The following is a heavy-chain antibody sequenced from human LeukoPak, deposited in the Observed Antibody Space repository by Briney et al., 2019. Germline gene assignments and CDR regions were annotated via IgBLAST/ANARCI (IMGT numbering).Heavy chain of an antibody. D-gene: IGHD2-2*01. CDR1: GGTFSSYT. CDR3: ARDQGYCSSTSCYPGIDY. Sequence: SVKVSCKASGGTFSSYTISWVRQAPGQGLECMGRIIPILGIANYAQKFQGRVTITAEKSTSTAYLELSSLRSEDTAVYYCARDQGYCSSTSCYPGIDYWGQGTLVTVSS. CDR2: IIPILGIA. V-gene: IGHV1-69*04. J-gene: IGHJ4*02.